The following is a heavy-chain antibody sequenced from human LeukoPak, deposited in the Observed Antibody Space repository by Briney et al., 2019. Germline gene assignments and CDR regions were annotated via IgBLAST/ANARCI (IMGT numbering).Heavy chain of an antibody. V-gene: IGHV3-7*01. Sequence: GGPLRLSCAASGFTFSAHWMSWVRQAPGKGLEWVANINQGGTEEQYVDSVKGRFTISRDNVKSSVYLQMNRLRAEDTAVYYCAGGYYWDRWGQGTLVTVSP. D-gene: IGHD3-22*01. CDR1: GFTFSAHW. J-gene: IGHJ5*02. CDR3: AGGYYWDR. CDR2: INQGGTEE.